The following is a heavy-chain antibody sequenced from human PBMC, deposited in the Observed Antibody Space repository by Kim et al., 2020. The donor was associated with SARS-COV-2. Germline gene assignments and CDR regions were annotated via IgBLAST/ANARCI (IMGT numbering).Heavy chain of an antibody. Sequence: GGSLRLSCAASGFTFSSYWMSWVRQAPGKGLEWVANIKQDGSEKYYVDSVKGRFTISRDNAKNSLYLQMNSLRAEDTAVYYCARGSIPFIVVVTAIDYWGQGTLVTVSS. CDR3: ARGSIPFIVVVTAIDY. J-gene: IGHJ4*02. CDR2: IKQDGSEK. CDR1: GFTFSSYW. D-gene: IGHD2-21*02. V-gene: IGHV3-7*03.